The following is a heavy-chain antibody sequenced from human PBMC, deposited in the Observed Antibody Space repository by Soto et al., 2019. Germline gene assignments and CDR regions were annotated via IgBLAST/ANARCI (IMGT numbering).Heavy chain of an antibody. Sequence: GGSLRLSCAASGFTFSSYGMQWVRQAPAKGLEWVAVIWYDGSNKYYADSVKGRFTISRDNSKNTLYLQMNSLRAEDTAVYYCARFLFRPPWAPAPDYWGQGTLVTV. CDR2: IWYDGSNK. J-gene: IGHJ4*02. V-gene: IGHV3-33*01. D-gene: IGHD2-21*01. CDR3: ARFLFRPPWAPAPDY. CDR1: GFTFSSYG.